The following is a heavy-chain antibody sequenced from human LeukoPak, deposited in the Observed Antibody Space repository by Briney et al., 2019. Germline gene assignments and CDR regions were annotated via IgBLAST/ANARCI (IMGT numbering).Heavy chain of an antibody. Sequence: GGSLRLSCAASGFTFSSYWMHWVRQAPGKGLVWVSRIDGDGSSTNYADSVKGRFTISRDNARNTLYLQMNSLRAEDTAVYYCARSILGACFDCWGQGTLVTVSS. J-gene: IGHJ4*02. D-gene: IGHD1-26*01. CDR3: ARSILGACFDC. V-gene: IGHV3-74*01. CDR2: IDGDGSST. CDR1: GFTFSSYW.